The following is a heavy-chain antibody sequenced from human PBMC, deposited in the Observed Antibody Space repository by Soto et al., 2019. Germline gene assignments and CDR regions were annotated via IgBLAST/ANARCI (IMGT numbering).Heavy chain of an antibody. Sequence: SETLSLTCTVSGGSISSSSYYWGWIRQPPGKGLEWIGNIYYSGSTYYNPSLKSRVTISVDTSKNQFSLKLSSVTAADTAVYYCARGRITTLGTDYWGQGTLVTVSS. CDR1: GGSISSSSYY. J-gene: IGHJ4*02. D-gene: IGHD3-10*01. CDR3: ARGRITTLGTDY. CDR2: IYYSGST. V-gene: IGHV4-39*07.